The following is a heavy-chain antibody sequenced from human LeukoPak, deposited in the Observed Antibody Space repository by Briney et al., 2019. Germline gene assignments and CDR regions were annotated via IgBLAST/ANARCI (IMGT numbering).Heavy chain of an antibody. CDR2: IWSDGSNK. V-gene: IGHV3-33*01. CDR3: ARRRYSVYDFDY. CDR1: GFTFSTYG. Sequence: GWSLRLSCAASGFTFSTYGMHWVRQAPGKGLEWVAVIWSDGSNKYYADSVKGRFTISRDNSKNTLYLQMNSLRAEDTAVYYCARRRYSVYDFDYWGQGTLVTVSS. J-gene: IGHJ4*02. D-gene: IGHD5/OR15-5a*01.